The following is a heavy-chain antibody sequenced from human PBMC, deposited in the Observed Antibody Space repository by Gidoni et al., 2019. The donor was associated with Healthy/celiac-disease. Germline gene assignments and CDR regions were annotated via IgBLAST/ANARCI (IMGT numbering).Heavy chain of an antibody. D-gene: IGHD3-10*01. CDR1: GGTFSSYA. Sequence: VKKPGSSVKVSCKASGGTFSSYAISWVRQAPGQGLEWMGGIIPIFGTANYAQKFQGRVTITADESTSTAYMELSSLRSEDTAVYYCARPQVVRGDPYGYYGMDVWGQGTTVTVSS. CDR3: ARPQVVRGDPYGYYGMDV. J-gene: IGHJ6*02. CDR2: IIPIFGTA. V-gene: IGHV1-69*01.